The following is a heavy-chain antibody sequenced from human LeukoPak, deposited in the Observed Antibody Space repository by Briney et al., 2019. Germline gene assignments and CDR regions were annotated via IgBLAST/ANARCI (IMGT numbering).Heavy chain of an antibody. CDR1: GFTFIIYD. J-gene: IGHJ4*02. D-gene: IGHD2-2*01. Sequence: GGSLRLSCAASGFTFIIYDMTWVRQAPGKGLEWVAFIRYDGRNKYYVDSVKGRFTISRDNSKNTLYLQMNSLRAEDAAVYDCGTLAYWGQGTLVTVSS. CDR2: IRYDGRNK. V-gene: IGHV3-30*02. CDR3: GTLAY.